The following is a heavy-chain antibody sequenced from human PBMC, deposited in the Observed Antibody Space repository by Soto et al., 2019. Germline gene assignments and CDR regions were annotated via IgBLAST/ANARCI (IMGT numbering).Heavy chain of an antibody. V-gene: IGHV4-34*01. J-gene: IGHJ3*02. CDR3: QKGDDAFDI. CDR1: GGSISGYY. CDR2: VNQGGST. Sequence: QVRLQQWGAGLLKPSETLSLTCAVYGGSISGYYWNWIRQSPGKGLEWIGEVNQGGSTNYNPSLKSRVTISVDTSKNQFSLTLRSVTAADTALYYCQKGDDAFDIWGQGTMVTVSS. D-gene: IGHD3-16*01.